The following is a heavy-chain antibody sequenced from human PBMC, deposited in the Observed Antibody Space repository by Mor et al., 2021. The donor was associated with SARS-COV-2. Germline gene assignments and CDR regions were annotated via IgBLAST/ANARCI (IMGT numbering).Heavy chain of an antibody. V-gene: IGHV3-30*03. J-gene: IGHJ6*02. D-gene: IGHD1-26*01. Sequence: ADSVKGRFTISRDNSKNTLHLQMNSLRDEDTAVYYCARDRVVGSTNPYYYGMDVWGQGTTVTVSS. CDR3: ARDRVVGSTNPYYYGMDV.